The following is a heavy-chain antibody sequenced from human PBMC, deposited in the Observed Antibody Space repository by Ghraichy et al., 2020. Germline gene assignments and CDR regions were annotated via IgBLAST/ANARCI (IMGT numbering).Heavy chain of an antibody. CDR3: ARGTASYCSSTSCNYGMDV. CDR2: IWYDGSNK. V-gene: IGHV3-33*01. CDR1: GFTFSSYG. J-gene: IGHJ6*02. D-gene: IGHD2-2*01. Sequence: GESLNISCAASGFTFSSYGMHWVRQAPGKGLEWVAVIWYDGSNKYYADSVKGRFTISRDNSKNTLYLQMNSLRAEDTAVYYCARGTASYCSSTSCNYGMDVWGQGTTVTVSS.